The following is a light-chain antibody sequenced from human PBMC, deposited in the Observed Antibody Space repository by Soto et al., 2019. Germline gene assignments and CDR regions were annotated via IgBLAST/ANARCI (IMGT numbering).Light chain of an antibody. V-gene: IGKV1-5*03. J-gene: IGKJ4*01. CDR1: QSVSGW. CDR3: QQYESYPLT. Sequence: DIQMTQSPSTLSASVGDRVTITCRASQSVSGWLAWYQQKPGKAPELLIYSASTVETGVPSRFSGIGSGTEFSLTISSLRPDDFATYYCQQYESYPLTFGGGTKVEIK. CDR2: SAS.